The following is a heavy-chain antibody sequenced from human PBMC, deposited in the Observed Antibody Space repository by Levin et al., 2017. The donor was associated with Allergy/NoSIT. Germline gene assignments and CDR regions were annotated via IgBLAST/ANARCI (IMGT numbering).Heavy chain of an antibody. V-gene: IGHV4-59*08. CDR3: ARGSDPHKGHY. J-gene: IGHJ4*02. D-gene: IGHD6-19*01. Sequence: PSETLSLTCTVSGGSISGYYLNWIRQSPGKGLEWIGCVHYSGSIYYNPSLMSRLTISTDTSANQFSLTLSSVTAADTAVYYCARGSDPHKGHYWGQGTLVTVSS. CDR2: VHYSGSI. CDR1: GGSISGYY.